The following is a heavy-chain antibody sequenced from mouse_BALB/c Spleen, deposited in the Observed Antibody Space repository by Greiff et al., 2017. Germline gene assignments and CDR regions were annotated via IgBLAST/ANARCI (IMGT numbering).Heavy chain of an antibody. CDR2: IRNKANGYTT. Sequence: EVQLVESGGGLVQPGGSLRLSCATSGFTFTDYYMSWVRQPPGKALEWLGFIRNKANGYTTEYSASVKGRFTISRDNSQSILYLQMNTLRAEDSATDYCARDRDLTGYLDYWGQGTTLTVSS. D-gene: IGHD4-1*01. CDR1: GFTFTDYY. J-gene: IGHJ2*01. V-gene: IGHV7-3*02. CDR3: ARDRDLTGYLDY.